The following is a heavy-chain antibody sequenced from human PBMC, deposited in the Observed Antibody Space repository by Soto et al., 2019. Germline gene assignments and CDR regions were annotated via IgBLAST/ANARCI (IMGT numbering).Heavy chain of an antibody. V-gene: IGHV4-4*02. CDR2: IYHSGST. J-gene: IGHJ6*02. CDR3: ARVGSSSWYFSPVPKHYYYYGMDV. Sequence: PSETLSLTCAASGGSISSSNWWSWVRQPPGKGLEWIGEIYHSGSTNYNPSLKSRVTISVDKSKNQLSLKLSSVTAADTAVYYCARVGSSSWYFSPVPKHYYYYGMDVWGQGTTVPVSS. D-gene: IGHD6-13*01. CDR1: GGSISSSNW.